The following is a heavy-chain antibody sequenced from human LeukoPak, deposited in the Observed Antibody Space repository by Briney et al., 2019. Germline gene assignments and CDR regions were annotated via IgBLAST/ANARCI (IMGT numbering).Heavy chain of an antibody. CDR2: LRDDGSYK. Sequence: GGALRLSCAASGFTFSRYGMHWGRQAPGKGLGGGTFLRDDGSYKYYADSVKGRFTISRDNSKNTLYLQMNSLRAEDTAVYYCAKDDRGCGGDCYTEYFHHWGQGTLVTVSS. D-gene: IGHD2-21*01. CDR3: AKDDRGCGGDCYTEYFHH. V-gene: IGHV3-30*02. CDR1: GFTFSRYG. J-gene: IGHJ1*01.